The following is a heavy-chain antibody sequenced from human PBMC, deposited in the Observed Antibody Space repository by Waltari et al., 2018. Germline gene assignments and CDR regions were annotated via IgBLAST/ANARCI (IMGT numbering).Heavy chain of an antibody. J-gene: IGHJ4*02. CDR1: GSTFTGYN. CDR2: INPNSGGT. D-gene: IGHD2-2*01. V-gene: IGHV1-2*06. Sequence: QVQLVQSGAEVKKPGASVKAPCKASGSTFTGYNLHWVRQAPGQGLEWMGRINPNSGGTNYAQKFQGRVTMTRDTSISTAYMELSRLRSDDTAVYYCARGLVVVPAARGRGGDYWGQGTLVTVSS. CDR3: ARGLVVVPAARGRGGDY.